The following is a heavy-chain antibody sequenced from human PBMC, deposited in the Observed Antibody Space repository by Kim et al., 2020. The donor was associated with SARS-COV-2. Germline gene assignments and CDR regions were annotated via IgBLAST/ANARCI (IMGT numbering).Heavy chain of an antibody. CDR2: IYLDGSK. J-gene: IGHJ4*02. D-gene: IGHD1-1*01. CDR3: ARDKHWSQFDY. V-gene: IGHV3-53*01. CDR1: GIIVSDNY. Sequence: GGSLRLSCAASGIIVSDNYISWVRQAPGKGLEWVSVIYLDGSKYYTDSVKGRFTISRDNSKNTLYIQMNGLGADDTAVYYCARDKHWSQFDYWGQGTLVTVSS.